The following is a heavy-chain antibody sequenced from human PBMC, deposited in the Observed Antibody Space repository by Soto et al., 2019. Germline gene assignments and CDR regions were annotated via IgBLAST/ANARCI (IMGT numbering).Heavy chain of an antibody. V-gene: IGHV3-21*01. J-gene: IGHJ4*02. CDR1: GFTFSTYD. Sequence: GGSLRLSCVASGFTFSTYDMNWVRQAPGKGLEWVSSINRASIYIYYADSVRGRFTISRDNAKNSLYLQMDSLRVEDTAVYYCARRTVTTSHYFDYWGQGTLVTV. CDR2: INRASIYI. CDR3: ARRTVTTSHYFDY. D-gene: IGHD4-17*01.